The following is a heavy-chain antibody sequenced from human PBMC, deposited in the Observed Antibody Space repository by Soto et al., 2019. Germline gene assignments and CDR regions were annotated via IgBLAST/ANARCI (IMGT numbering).Heavy chain of an antibody. CDR2: IIPIFGTA. CDR3: ARAGDYYDSSGPPGGMDV. D-gene: IGHD3-22*01. V-gene: IGHV1-69*13. J-gene: IGHJ6*02. CDR1: GGTFSSYA. Sequence: SVKVSCKASGGTFSSYAISWVRQAPGQGLEWMGGIIPIFGTANYAQKFQGRVTITADESTSTAYMELSSLRSEDTAVYYCARAGDYYDSSGPPGGMDVWGQGTTVTVSS.